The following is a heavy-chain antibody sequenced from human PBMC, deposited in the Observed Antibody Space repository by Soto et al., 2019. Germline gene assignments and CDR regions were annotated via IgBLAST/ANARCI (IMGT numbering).Heavy chain of an antibody. Sequence: LRLSCAASGFSFRNYAMSWVRQAPGKGLEWISTLTGSSSNTYYADSVKGRFAISRDNSRNTLYLQMHSLTAEDTAVYYCANGRATSGLLNHDSWGQGTLVTVSS. CDR1: GFSFRNYA. CDR3: ANGRATSGLLNHDS. CDR2: LTGSSSNT. D-gene: IGHD3-9*01. J-gene: IGHJ4*02. V-gene: IGHV3-23*01.